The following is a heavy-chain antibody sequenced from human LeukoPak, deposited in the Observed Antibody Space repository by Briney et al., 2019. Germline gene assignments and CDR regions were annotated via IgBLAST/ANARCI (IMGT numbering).Heavy chain of an antibody. V-gene: IGHV3-20*04. CDR3: ATDLAYCGGDCYSGEYYFDY. CDR1: GFTFDDYG. D-gene: IGHD2-21*02. Sequence: GGSLRLSCAASGFTFDDYGMSWVRQAPGKGLEWVSGINWNGGSTGYADSVKGRFTISRDNAKNSLYLQMNSLRAEDTALYYCATDLAYCGGDCYSGEYYFDYWGQGTLVTVSS. CDR2: INWNGGST. J-gene: IGHJ4*02.